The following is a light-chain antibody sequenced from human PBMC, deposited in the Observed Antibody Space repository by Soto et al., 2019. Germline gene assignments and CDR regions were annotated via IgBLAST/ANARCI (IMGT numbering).Light chain of an antibody. CDR3: QHYNSYSEA. V-gene: IGKV1-17*03. J-gene: IGKJ1*01. CDR1: QDISHY. CDR2: AVS. Sequence: IQLTQSPSSMSASVGDRVTITCRASQDISHYLAWFQQKPGKVPKRLIFAVSNLESGVPSRFRGSGSGTEFTLTISSLQPDDFATYYCQHYNSYSEAFGQGTKVDIK.